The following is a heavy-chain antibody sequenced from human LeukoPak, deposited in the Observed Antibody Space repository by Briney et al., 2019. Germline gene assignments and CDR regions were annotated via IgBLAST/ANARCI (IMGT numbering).Heavy chain of an antibody. CDR1: GGSFSGYY. D-gene: IGHD1-26*01. CDR3: ARGRRVGATAYWYFDL. V-gene: IGHV4-34*01. J-gene: IGHJ2*01. CDR2: INHSGST. Sequence: SETLSPTCAVYGGSFSGYYWSWIRQPPGKGLEWIGEINHSGSTNYNPSLKSRVTISVDTSKNQFSLKVSSVTAADTAVYYCARGRRVGATAYWYFDLWGRGTLVTVSS.